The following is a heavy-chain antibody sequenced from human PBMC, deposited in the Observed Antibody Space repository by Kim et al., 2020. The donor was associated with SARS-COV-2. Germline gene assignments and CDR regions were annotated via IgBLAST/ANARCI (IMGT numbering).Heavy chain of an antibody. J-gene: IGHJ4*02. CDR1: GFTFSSYG. CDR2: ISYDGSNK. CDR3: AKGFRNYDYVWGGGY. Sequence: GGSLRLSCAASGFTFSSYGMHWVRQAPGKGLEWVAVISYDGSNKYYADSVKGRFTISRDNSKNTLYLQMNSLRAEDTAVYYCAKGFRNYDYVWGGGYWGQGTLVTVSS. V-gene: IGHV3-30*18. D-gene: IGHD3-16*01.